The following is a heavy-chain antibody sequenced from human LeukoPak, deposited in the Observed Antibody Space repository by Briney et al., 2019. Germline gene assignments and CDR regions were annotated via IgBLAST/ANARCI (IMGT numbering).Heavy chain of an antibody. CDR1: GGTFSSYA. CDR2: IIPILGIA. D-gene: IGHD3-22*01. V-gene: IGHV1-69*04. CDR3: ARDWYYYDSSGDYWYFDL. J-gene: IGHJ2*01. Sequence: ASVKVSCKASGGTFSSYAISWVRQAPGQGLEWMGRIIPILGIANYAQKFQGRVTITADKSTSTAYMELSSLRSEDTAVYYCARDWYYYDSSGDYWYFDLWGRGTLVTVSS.